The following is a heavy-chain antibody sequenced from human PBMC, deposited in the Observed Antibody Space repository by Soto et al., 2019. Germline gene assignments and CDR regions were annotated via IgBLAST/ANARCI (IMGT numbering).Heavy chain of an antibody. J-gene: IGHJ4*02. D-gene: IGHD3-22*01. CDR3: ARALKDYSYDRNNYYYFDY. CDR1: VGSISSGDYY. CDR2: VYYSGSA. Sequence: KPSETVSLTCTFSVGSISSGDYYCNWIRQPPWKDLEWIGYVYYSGSAYYNPSLKSRVTISVDTSKDQFSLQLTSVTAADTAVYYCARALKDYSYDRNNYYYFDYWCQGTLVTVSS. V-gene: IGHV4-30-4*01.